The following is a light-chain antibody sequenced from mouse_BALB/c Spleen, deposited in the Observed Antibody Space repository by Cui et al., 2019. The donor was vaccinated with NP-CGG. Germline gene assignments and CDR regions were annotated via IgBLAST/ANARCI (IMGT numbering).Light chain of an antibody. V-gene: IGLV1*01. Sequence: VLSQESLLTTSPGETITLTCRSSTGAVTTSNYANWVQEKPDHFFTGLIGGTNNRAPGVPARFSGSLIGDKAALTITGAQTEDDAIYFCGLWYSNHWVFGGGTKLTVL. CDR1: TGAVTTSNY. CDR2: GTN. J-gene: IGLJ1*01. CDR3: GLWYSNHWV.